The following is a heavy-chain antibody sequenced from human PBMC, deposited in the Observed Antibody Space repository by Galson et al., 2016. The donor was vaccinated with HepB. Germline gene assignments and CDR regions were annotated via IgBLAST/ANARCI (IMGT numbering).Heavy chain of an antibody. CDR2: INAGNGNT. D-gene: IGHD1-26*01. J-gene: IGHJ4*02. V-gene: IGHV1-3*01. CDR3: ARVRGSSGSSQFYYFDY. CDR1: GYTFTSYT. Sequence: SVKVSCKASGYTFTSYTMHWVRQAPGQRLEWMGWINAGNGNTKYSQKFQGRVTITRDTSASTAYMELSSLRSEDRAVYYCARVRGSSGSSQFYYFDYWGQGTLVPVSS.